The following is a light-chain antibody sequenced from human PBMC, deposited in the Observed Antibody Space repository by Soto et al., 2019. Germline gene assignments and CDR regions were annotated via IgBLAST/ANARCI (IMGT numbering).Light chain of an antibody. J-gene: IGKJ1*01. CDR3: QQYGSSGT. CDR1: QSVSSTH. Sequence: EIVLTQSPGTLSLSPGDRATLFCRASQSVSSTHLAWYHQKPGQAPRLLIYGASNRATGIPDRFSGSGSGTDFTLTISRLEPEDFAVYYCQQYGSSGTFGQGTKVDIK. V-gene: IGKV3-20*01. CDR2: GAS.